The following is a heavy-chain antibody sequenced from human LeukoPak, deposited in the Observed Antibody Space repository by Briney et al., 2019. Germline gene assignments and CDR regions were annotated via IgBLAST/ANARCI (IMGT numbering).Heavy chain of an antibody. V-gene: IGHV3-30*03. CDR2: ISYDGSNK. J-gene: IGHJ4*02. Sequence: GRSLRLSCAASGFTFSSYGMHWVRQAPGKGLEWVAVISYDGSNKYYADSVKGRFTLSRDNSKNTLYLQMNSLTVEDTAVYYCARSQSSSLIDYWGQGTLVSVSS. CDR3: ARSQSSSLIDY. CDR1: GFTFSSYG. D-gene: IGHD6-13*01.